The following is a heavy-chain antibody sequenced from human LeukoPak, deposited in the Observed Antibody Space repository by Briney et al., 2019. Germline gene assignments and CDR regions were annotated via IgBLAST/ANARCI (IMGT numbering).Heavy chain of an antibody. V-gene: IGHV3-30*02. CDR1: GFTFSNYG. CDR3: ARGPYSYDSSGSFDY. J-gene: IGHJ4*02. CDR2: IRNDGSNK. Sequence: GGTQRLSCAASGFTFSNYGMNWVRQAPGKGLEWVAFIRNDGSNKYYVDSVKGRFTIYRDNSKNTLYLQMNSLRAEDTAVYYCARGPYSYDSSGSFDYWGQGTLVTVSS. D-gene: IGHD3-22*01.